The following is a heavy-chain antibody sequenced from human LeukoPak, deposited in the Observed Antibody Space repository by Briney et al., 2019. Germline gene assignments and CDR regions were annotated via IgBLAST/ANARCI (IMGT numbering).Heavy chain of an antibody. CDR1: GFTFSSYG. CDR3: ARDLGHYGDYTPYFQH. Sequence: PGGSLRLSCAASGFTFSSYGMHWVRQAPGKGLEWVAVIWYDGSNKYYADSVKGRFTISRDNSKNTLYLQMNSLRAEDTAVYYCARDLGHYGDYTPYFQHWGQGTLVTVSS. CDR2: IWYDGSNK. J-gene: IGHJ1*01. V-gene: IGHV3-33*01. D-gene: IGHD4-17*01.